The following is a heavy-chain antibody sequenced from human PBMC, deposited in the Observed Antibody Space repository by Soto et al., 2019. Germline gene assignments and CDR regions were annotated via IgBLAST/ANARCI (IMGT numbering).Heavy chain of an antibody. Sequence: QVQLVQSGAEVKKPGSSVKVSCKASAGTFSRYTISWVRQAPGQGLEWMGRIIPILGIANYAQKFQGRVTITEDKSTSTAYMELSSLRSEDTAVYYCARGSDFWSGYQTYFDSWGQGTLVIVSS. D-gene: IGHD3-3*01. CDR3: ARGSDFWSGYQTYFDS. CDR2: IIPILGIA. J-gene: IGHJ4*02. V-gene: IGHV1-69*02. CDR1: AGTFSRYT.